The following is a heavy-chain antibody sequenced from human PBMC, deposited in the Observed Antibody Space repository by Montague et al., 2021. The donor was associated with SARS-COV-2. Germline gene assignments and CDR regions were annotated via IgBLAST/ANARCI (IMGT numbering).Heavy chain of an antibody. J-gene: IGHJ4*02. CDR2: IYYSGST. D-gene: IGHD3-22*01. CDR1: GGSISSYY. CDR3: ARDSHYYDSSGHFDY. Sequence: SETLSLTCTVSGGSISSYYWSWIRQPPGKGLEWIGYIYYSGSTNYNPSLKSRVTISVDTSKNQFSLKLSSVTAADTAVYYCARDSHYYDSSGHFDYWGPGTLVTVSS. V-gene: IGHV4-59*13.